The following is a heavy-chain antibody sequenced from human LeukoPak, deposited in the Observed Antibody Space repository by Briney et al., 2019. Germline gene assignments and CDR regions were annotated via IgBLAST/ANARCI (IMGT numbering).Heavy chain of an antibody. V-gene: IGHV3-23*01. CDR3: AKDVYCTNGVCYFDYYGMDV. Sequence: GGSLRLSCAASGFTFSGFGMHWVRQAPGKGLEWVSAISGSGGSTYYADSVKGRFTISRDNSKNTLYLQMNSLRAEDTAVYYCAKDVYCTNGVCYFDYYGMDVWGQGTTVTVSS. J-gene: IGHJ6*02. D-gene: IGHD2-8*01. CDR2: ISGSGGST. CDR1: GFTFSGFG.